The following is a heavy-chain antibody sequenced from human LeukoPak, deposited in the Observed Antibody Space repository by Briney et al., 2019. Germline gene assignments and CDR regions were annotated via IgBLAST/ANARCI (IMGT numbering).Heavy chain of an antibody. CDR3: ARDESTGTFIY. D-gene: IGHD1-1*01. J-gene: IGHJ4*02. Sequence: GASVKVSCKASGYTFTGYYMHWVRQAPGQGLEWMGRINPNSGGTNYAQKFQGRVTMTRHTSISTAYMELSRLRSDDTAVYYCARDESTGTFIYWGQGTLVTVSS. CDR2: INPNSGGT. V-gene: IGHV1-2*06. CDR1: GYTFTGYY.